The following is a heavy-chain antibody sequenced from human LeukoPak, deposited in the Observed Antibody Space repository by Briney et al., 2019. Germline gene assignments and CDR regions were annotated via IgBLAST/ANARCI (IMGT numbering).Heavy chain of an antibody. J-gene: IGHJ4*02. D-gene: IGHD2-15*01. CDR1: GFTFSNYE. Sequence: GGSLRLSCAASGFTFSNYEMNWVRQAPGKGLEWVSYISSSGNTIYYADSVKGRFTISRDNAKNSLYLQMNSLRAEDTAVYYCAKEAGYCSGGTCGSEDYWGQGTLVTVSS. V-gene: IGHV3-48*03. CDR3: AKEAGYCSGGTCGSEDY. CDR2: ISSSGNTI.